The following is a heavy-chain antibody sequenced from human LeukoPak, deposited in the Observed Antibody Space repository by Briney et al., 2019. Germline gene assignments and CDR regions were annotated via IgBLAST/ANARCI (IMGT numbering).Heavy chain of an antibody. J-gene: IGHJ4*02. D-gene: IGHD7-27*01. CDR3: ARVGILTGESRYYFDY. CDR2: ISSSSSYI. V-gene: IGHV3-21*01. CDR1: GFTFSSYS. Sequence: GGSLRLSWAASGFTFSSYSMNWVRQAPGKGLEWVSSISSSSSYIYYADSVKGRFTISRDNAKNSLYLQMNSLRAEDTAVYYCARVGILTGESRYYFDYWGQGTLVTVSS.